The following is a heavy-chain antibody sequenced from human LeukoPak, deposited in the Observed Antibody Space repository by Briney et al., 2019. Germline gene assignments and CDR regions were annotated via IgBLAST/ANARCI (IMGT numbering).Heavy chain of an antibody. CDR2: IYYSGST. CDR1: GGSISSSSYY. CDR3: ARVKRKYQLLKPLHETPSHYFDY. Sequence: SETLSLTCTVSGGSISSSSYYWGWTRQPPGKGLEWIGSIYYSGSTYYNPSLKSRVTISVDTSKNQFSLKLSSVTAADTAVYYCARVKRKYQLLKPLHETPSHYFDYWGQGTLVTVSS. D-gene: IGHD2-2*01. V-gene: IGHV4-39*07. J-gene: IGHJ4*02.